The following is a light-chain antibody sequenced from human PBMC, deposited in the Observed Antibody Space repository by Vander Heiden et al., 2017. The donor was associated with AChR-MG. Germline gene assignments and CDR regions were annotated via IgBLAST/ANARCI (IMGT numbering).Light chain of an antibody. CDR1: QSLLHNDGKTY. Sequence: DMVMTQTPLPLSVTPGQQASISSTSTQSLLHNDGKTYLYWYLQKPGQAPRLLIYDDSSRFSGVPDRFSGSGSGTEFTLKISRVEAEDVGVYYCRQGIHLAITFGQGTRLEIK. J-gene: IGKJ5*01. V-gene: IGKV2-29*02. CDR3: RQGIHLAIT. CDR2: DDS.